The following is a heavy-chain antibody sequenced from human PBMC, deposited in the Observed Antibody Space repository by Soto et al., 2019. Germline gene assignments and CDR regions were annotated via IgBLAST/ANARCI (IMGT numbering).Heavy chain of an antibody. CDR3: AADRVTTVTNSYYYGMDV. CDR2: IVVGSGNT. D-gene: IGHD4-17*01. V-gene: IGHV1-58*02. CDR1: GFTFTSSA. Sequence: QMQLVQSGPEVKKPGTSVKVSCKASGFTFTSSAMQWVRQARGKRLEWIGWIVVGSGNTNYAQKFQERVTITRDLSTSTAYMELSSLRSEDTAVYYCAADRVTTVTNSYYYGMDVWGQGTTVTVSS. J-gene: IGHJ6*02.